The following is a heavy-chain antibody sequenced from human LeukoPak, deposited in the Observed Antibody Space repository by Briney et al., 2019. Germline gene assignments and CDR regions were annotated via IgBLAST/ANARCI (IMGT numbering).Heavy chain of an antibody. CDR2: INTGNSNT. CDR1: VDTFIRYG. Sequence: ASVKVSCKASVDTFIRYGITWVRQAPGQGLEWMGWINTGNSNTNYGQKFQGRVTMTTDTSTGTAYMELRSLRSDDTAMYYCATANNWNYALGYWGQGTLVTVSS. D-gene: IGHD1-7*01. CDR3: ATANNWNYALGY. J-gene: IGHJ4*02. V-gene: IGHV1-18*01.